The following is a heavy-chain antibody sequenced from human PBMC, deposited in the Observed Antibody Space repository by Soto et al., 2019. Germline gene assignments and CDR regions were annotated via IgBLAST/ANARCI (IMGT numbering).Heavy chain of an antibody. D-gene: IGHD7-27*01. CDR3: ARDGALGQNYCYYAMDV. CDR1: GYTFTSYG. J-gene: IGHJ6*02. Sequence: QVQLVQSGAEVKKPGASVKVSCKASGYTFTSYGISWVRQAPGQGLEWMGWISAYNGNTNYAQKLQGRVTMTTDTSTRTAYMELRSLSFDDTAVYYCARDGALGQNYCYYAMDVWGQGTTVTVSS. V-gene: IGHV1-18*01. CDR2: ISAYNGNT.